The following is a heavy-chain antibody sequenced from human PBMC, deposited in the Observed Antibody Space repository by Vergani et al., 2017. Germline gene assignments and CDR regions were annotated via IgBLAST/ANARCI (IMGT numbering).Heavy chain of an antibody. Sequence: VQLVESGGGLVQPGGSLRLSCAASGFTFSSYGMHWVRQAPGKGLEWVAVIWYDGSNKYHADSVKGRFTISRDNSKNTLYLQMNSLRAEDTAVYYCARDKEGIAAAASYYYYYGMDVWGQGTTVTVSS. CDR3: ARDKEGIAAAASYYYYYGMDV. CDR2: IWYDGSNK. CDR1: GFTFSSYG. D-gene: IGHD6-13*01. V-gene: IGHV3-33*01. J-gene: IGHJ6*02.